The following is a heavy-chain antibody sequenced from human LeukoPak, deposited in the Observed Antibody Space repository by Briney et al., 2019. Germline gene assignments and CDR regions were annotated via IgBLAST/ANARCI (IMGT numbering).Heavy chain of an antibody. D-gene: IGHD6-19*01. Sequence: PSETLSLTCTLSGGSISGYYWSCVRQPAGKGLEWIGRIYSSGSTNYNPSLKSRVTMSVDTSKNQFSLKLSSVTAADTAVYFCAGERYNTGWYSDYWGQGTLVTVSS. CDR2: IYSSGST. CDR1: GGSISGYY. CDR3: AGERYNTGWYSDY. J-gene: IGHJ4*02. V-gene: IGHV4-4*07.